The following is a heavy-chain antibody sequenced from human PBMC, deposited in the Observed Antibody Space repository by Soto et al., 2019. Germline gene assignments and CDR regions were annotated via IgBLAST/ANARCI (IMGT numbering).Heavy chain of an antibody. D-gene: IGHD4-17*01. J-gene: IGHJ4*02. CDR2: IYYSGST. Sequence: SETLSLTCTVSGGSISNYYWSWIRQPPGKGLEWIGYIYYSGSTNYNPSLKSRVTISVDTSKNQFSLKLSSVTAADTAVYYCARPLHRTTYHPFDYWGQGTLVTVSS. CDR1: GGSISNYY. CDR3: ARPLHRTTYHPFDY. V-gene: IGHV4-59*01.